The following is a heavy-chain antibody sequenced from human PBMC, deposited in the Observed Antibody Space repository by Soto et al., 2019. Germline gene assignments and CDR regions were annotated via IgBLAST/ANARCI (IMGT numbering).Heavy chain of an antibody. CDR3: AKGIGIRFLEWLSGDY. D-gene: IGHD3-3*01. J-gene: IGHJ4*02. CDR1: GFTFSDYA. V-gene: IGHV3-23*01. CDR2: ITGSGATT. Sequence: GGSLRLSCVASGFTFSDYAMSWVRQAPGKGLEWVSAITGSGATTYYADAVRGRFTISRDNSKNTLYLQMNSLRAEDTAIYYCAKGIGIRFLEWLSGDYWGQGTLVTVS.